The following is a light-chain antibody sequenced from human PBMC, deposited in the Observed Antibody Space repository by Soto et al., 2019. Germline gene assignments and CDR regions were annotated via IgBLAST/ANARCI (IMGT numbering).Light chain of an antibody. CDR1: SSNIGAGYD. CDR2: GNS. J-gene: IGLJ3*02. Sequence: HSVLTQPPSVSGAPGRRVTISCTGSSSNIGAGYDVHWYQQLPGTAPKLLIYGNSNRPSGVPDRFSGSKSGTSASLAITGLQAEDEADYYCQSYDSSLSGSVFGGGTKLTVL. V-gene: IGLV1-40*01. CDR3: QSYDSSLSGSV.